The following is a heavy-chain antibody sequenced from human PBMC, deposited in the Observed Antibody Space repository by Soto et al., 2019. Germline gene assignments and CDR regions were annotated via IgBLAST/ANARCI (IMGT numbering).Heavy chain of an antibody. CDR3: ARVGHPFYYFVWGSYRHFYY. CDR1: GGSTSSGDYY. Sequence: PSETLSLTCTVSGGSTSSGDYYWSWIRQPPGKGLEWIGYIYYSGSTYYNPSLKSRVTISVDTSKNQFSLKLSSVTAADTAVYYCARVGHPFYYFVWGSYRHFYYWGQGTLVTVSS. V-gene: IGHV4-30-4*01. D-gene: IGHD3-16*02. CDR2: IYYSGST. J-gene: IGHJ4*02.